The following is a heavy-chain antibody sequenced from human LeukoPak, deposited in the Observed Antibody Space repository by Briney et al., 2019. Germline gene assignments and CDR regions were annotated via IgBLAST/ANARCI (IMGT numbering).Heavy chain of an antibody. V-gene: IGHV3-7*01. J-gene: IGHJ4*02. CDR3: GRVIAGALGY. CDR1: GFTFSGHS. D-gene: IGHD6-13*01. CDR2: INLDGSER. Sequence: GGSLRLSCADSGFTFSGHSMTWVRQAPGKGLEWVANINLDGSERFYVDFVKGRFTISRDNADNSMYLQMNSLRAEDTAVYYCGRVIAGALGYWGQGTLVTVSS.